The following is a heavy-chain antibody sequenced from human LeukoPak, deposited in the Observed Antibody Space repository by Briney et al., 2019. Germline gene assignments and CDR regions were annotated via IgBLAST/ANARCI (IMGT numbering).Heavy chain of an antibody. Sequence: GGSLRLSCAASGFTFSDYYMSWIRQAPGKGLEWVSYISSSGSTIYYADSVKGRFTISRDNAKNSLYLQMNSLRAEDTAVYYCARSTVGAPYNWFDPWGQGTLVTVSS. CDR3: ARSTVGAPYNWFDP. V-gene: IGHV3-11*01. J-gene: IGHJ5*02. D-gene: IGHD1-26*01. CDR1: GFTFSDYY. CDR2: ISSSGSTI.